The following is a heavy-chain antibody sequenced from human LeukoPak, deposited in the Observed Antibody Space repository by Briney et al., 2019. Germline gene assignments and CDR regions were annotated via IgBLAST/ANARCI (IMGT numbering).Heavy chain of an antibody. CDR1: GFSFSNSY. V-gene: IGHV3-11*04. CDR3: AGSTATDY. CDR2: ISGNGGDI. J-gene: IGHJ4*02. Sequence: PGGSLRLSCAASGFSFSNSYMCWIRQAPGKGPECISYISGNGGDIKYADSVKGRFTVSRDNAKNTLDLQMNSLRAEDTAVYYCAGSTATDYWGQGTLVTVSS. D-gene: IGHD4-11*01.